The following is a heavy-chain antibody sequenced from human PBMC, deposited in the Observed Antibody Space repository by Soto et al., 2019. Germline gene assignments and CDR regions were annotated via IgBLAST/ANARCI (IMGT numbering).Heavy chain of an antibody. CDR3: ARRRGSGNYFIDL. D-gene: IGHD3-10*01. V-gene: IGHV3-23*01. CDR2: ISSSGTDT. J-gene: IGHJ4*02. Sequence: EVQLLGSGGGLVQLGGSLRLSCAASGFTFSNSDMVWVRQAPGKGLEWVSTISSSGTDTYYADSVKGRFTISRDNSRDTLFLQVNNLRAEDTPLYYCARRRGSGNYFIDLWGQGTLVTVS. CDR1: GFTFSNSD.